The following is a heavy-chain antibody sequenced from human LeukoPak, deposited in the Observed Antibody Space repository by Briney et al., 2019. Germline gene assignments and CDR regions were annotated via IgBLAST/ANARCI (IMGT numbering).Heavy chain of an antibody. CDR3: VRGLSGVSSWYFDL. Sequence: PGGSLRLSCAASGFTFSSYAMHWVRQAPGKGLVWISALHSGGHTFYADSVRGRFTISRDISKNTLYLQMNDLGAEDTALYYCVRGLSGVSSWYFDLWGRGTLVSVSS. J-gene: IGHJ2*01. D-gene: IGHD7-27*01. V-gene: IGHV3-23*01. CDR2: LHSGGHT. CDR1: GFTFSSYA.